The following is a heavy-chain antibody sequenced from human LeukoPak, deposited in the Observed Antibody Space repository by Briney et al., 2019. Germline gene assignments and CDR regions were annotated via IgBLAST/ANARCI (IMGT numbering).Heavy chain of an antibody. CDR1: GYIFTNYA. D-gene: IGHD6-19*01. V-gene: IGHV1-3*01. Sequence: GASVKVSCKASGYIFTNYAIHWVRQAPGQRLEWMGWFNSDKGNTEYSQKFQDRVIITRDTSASTAYMELSSLRPEDTAVFFCARGGPNSSGWTLDYWGQGTLVTVSS. J-gene: IGHJ4*02. CDR3: ARGGPNSSGWTLDY. CDR2: FNSDKGNT.